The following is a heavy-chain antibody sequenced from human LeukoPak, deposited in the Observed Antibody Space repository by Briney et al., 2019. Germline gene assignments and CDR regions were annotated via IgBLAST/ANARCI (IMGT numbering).Heavy chain of an antibody. D-gene: IGHD5-12*01. Sequence: SETLSLTCTVSGGSISNYYWSWTRQPAGKGLEWIGRIYNSGTTIYNPSLKSRVTMSVDTSKNQFSLKPSSVTAADTAVYFCASGSSGYDPWGQGTLVTVSS. CDR2: IYNSGTT. CDR1: GGSISNYY. CDR3: ASGSSGYDP. V-gene: IGHV4-4*07. J-gene: IGHJ5*02.